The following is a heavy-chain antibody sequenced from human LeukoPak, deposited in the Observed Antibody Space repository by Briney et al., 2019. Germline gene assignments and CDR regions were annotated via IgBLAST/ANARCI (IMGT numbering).Heavy chain of an antibody. D-gene: IGHD4-17*01. Sequence: ASVKVSCKASGYTFTSYGISWVRQAPGQGLEWMGWISAYNGNTNYAQKLQGRVTMTTDTSTSTAYMELRSLRSDDTAMYYCARRDYGDYAGDYYYYMDVWGKGTTVTVSS. V-gene: IGHV1-18*01. CDR2: ISAYNGNT. CDR3: ARRDYGDYAGDYYYYMDV. CDR1: GYTFTSYG. J-gene: IGHJ6*03.